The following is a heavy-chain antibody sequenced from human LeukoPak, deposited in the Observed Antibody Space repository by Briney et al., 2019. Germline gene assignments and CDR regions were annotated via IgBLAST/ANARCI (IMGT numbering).Heavy chain of an antibody. V-gene: IGHV4-59*12. D-gene: IGHD3-10*01. CDR2: IYYSGST. CDR1: GGSFSGYY. CDR3: ARDYYGSGSYYSGYYYMDV. J-gene: IGHJ6*03. Sequence: SETLSLTCAVYGGSFSGYYRSWIRQPPGKGLEWIGYIYYSGSTYYNPSLKSRVTISVDTSKNQFSLKLSSVTAADTAVYYCARDYYGSGSYYSGYYYMDVWGKGTTVTVSS.